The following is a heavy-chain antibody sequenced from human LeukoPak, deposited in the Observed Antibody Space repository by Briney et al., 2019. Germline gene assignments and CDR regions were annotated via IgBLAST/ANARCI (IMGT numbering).Heavy chain of an antibody. CDR3: ARGSYMITFGGVIVPFDY. Sequence: PSETLSLTCTVSGGSISSYYWSWIRQPPGKGLEWIGYIYYSGSTNYNPSLKSRVTISVDTSKNQSSLKLSSVTAADTAVYYCARGSYMITFGGVIVPFDYWGQGTLVTVSS. V-gene: IGHV4-59*01. J-gene: IGHJ4*02. D-gene: IGHD3-16*02. CDR2: IYYSGST. CDR1: GGSISSYY.